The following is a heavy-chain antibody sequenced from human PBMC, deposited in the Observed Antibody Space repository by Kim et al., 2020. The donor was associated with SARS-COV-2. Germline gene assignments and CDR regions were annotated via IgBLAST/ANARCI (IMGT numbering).Heavy chain of an antibody. Sequence: QKYYLDSVKGRITISRDNAKNSVYLQRSSLRVEDTAVYYCVRAIAAAASYWGQGTLVTVSS. J-gene: IGHJ4*02. CDR2: QK. CDR3: VRAIAAAASY. V-gene: IGHV3-7*03. D-gene: IGHD6-13*01.